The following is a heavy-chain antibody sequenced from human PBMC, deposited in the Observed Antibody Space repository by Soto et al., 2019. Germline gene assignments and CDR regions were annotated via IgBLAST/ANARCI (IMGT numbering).Heavy chain of an antibody. V-gene: IGHV1-3*05. CDR3: ARAAVAVYYYGMDV. D-gene: IGHD6-19*01. CDR1: GYTFTSYA. Sequence: QVQLVQSGAEEKKPGASVKVSCKASGYTFTSYAMHWVRQAPGQRLEWMGWINAGNGNTKYSQKFQGRVTITRDTXXSTAYMELSSLRSEDTAVYYCARAAVAVYYYGMDVWGQGTTVTVSS. J-gene: IGHJ6*02. CDR2: INAGNGNT.